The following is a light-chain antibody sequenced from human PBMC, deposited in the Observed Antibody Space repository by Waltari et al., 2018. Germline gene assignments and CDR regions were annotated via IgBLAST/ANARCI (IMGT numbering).Light chain of an antibody. CDR3: QQYSDTPRT. CDR1: HSVFWSSKNKNC. V-gene: IGKV4-1*01. CDR2: WAS. J-gene: IGKJ1*01. Sequence: DIVMTQSPDSLAVSLGERATINCKSSHSVFWSSKNKNCLAWYQQKPRQPPTLLIYWASTRKVGVHDGFGGSGSGKDFTLTTSSLQAKDVAVYYCQQYSDTPRTFGQGTKVEIK.